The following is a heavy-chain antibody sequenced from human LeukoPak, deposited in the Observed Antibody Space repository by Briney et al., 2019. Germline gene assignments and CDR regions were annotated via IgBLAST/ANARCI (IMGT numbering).Heavy chain of an antibody. V-gene: IGHV4-34*01. J-gene: IGHJ3*02. Sequence: SETLSLTCAVYGGSFSGYYWSWIRQPPGKGLEWIGEINHSGSTNYNPSLKSRVTISVDTSKNQFSLKLSSVTAADTAVYYCARQTTYYDILTGYYNDAFDIWGQGTMVTVSS. CDR3: ARQTTYYDILTGYYNDAFDI. CDR2: INHSGST. D-gene: IGHD3-9*01. CDR1: GGSFSGYY.